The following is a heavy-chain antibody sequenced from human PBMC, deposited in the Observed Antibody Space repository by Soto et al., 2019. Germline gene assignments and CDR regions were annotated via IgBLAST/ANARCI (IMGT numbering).Heavy chain of an antibody. CDR1: SGSISSSNW. CDR2: IYHSGST. V-gene: IGHV4-4*02. D-gene: IGHD5-12*01. Sequence: PSETLSLTCAVSSGSISSSNWWSWVRQPPGKGLEWIGEIYHSGSTNYNPSLKSRVTISVDKSKNQFSLKLSSVTAADTAVYYCARADGYSGYDFGYWGQGTLVTVSS. J-gene: IGHJ4*02. CDR3: ARADGYSGYDFGY.